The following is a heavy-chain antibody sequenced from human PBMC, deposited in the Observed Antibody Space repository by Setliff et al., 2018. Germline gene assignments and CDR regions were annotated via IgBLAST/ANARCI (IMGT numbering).Heavy chain of an antibody. CDR2: ISTRNDDT. J-gene: IGHJ4*01. V-gene: IGHV1-18*01. D-gene: IGHD4-17*01. CDR1: GYIFTRYR. Sequence: ASVKVSCKSSGYIFTRYRITWVRQSPGQGLEWMGWISTRNDDTGYAQKFKGRVTLTTDTSTNTAYMELRSLRSDDTAGYYCARRSGDRGMTTGWPDDFDYWGRGTLVTVSS. CDR3: ARRSGDRGMTTGWPDDFDY.